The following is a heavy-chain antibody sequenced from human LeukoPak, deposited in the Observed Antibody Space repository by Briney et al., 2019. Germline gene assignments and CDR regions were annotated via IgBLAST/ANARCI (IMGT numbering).Heavy chain of an antibody. J-gene: IGHJ5*02. CDR1: GGSISSGSYY. CDR3: AGGRYYYDSSGLNWFDP. D-gene: IGHD3-22*01. CDR2: IYTSGST. Sequence: SETLSLTCTVSGGSISSGSYYWSWIRQPAGKGLEWIGRIYTSGSTNYNPSLKSRVTISVDTSKNQFSLKLSSVTAADTAVYYCAGGRYYYDSSGLNWFDPWGQGTLVTVSS. V-gene: IGHV4-61*02.